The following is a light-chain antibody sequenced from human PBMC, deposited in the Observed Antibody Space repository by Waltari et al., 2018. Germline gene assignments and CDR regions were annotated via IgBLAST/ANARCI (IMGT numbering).Light chain of an antibody. J-gene: IGLJ2*01. CDR1: SRDVGGYTY. V-gene: IGLV2-8*01. Sequence: QSALTQPPSASGSPGQSVTISCTGSSRDVGGYTYVSWYQQYPGKAPKLMIYDVNKRPSGVPDRFSGSKSGNTASLTVSGLQTDDEADYYCSSYGGSDNLVFGGGTKLTVL. CDR2: DVN. CDR3: SSYGGSDNLV.